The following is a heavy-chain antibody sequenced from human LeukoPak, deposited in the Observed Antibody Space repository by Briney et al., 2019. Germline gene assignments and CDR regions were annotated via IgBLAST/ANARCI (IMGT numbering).Heavy chain of an antibody. J-gene: IGHJ3*02. Sequence: ASVKVSCKASGATFSSYAISWERQAPGPGLEWMGRIIPILGIANYAQKFQGRVTITADKSTSTAYMELSSLRSEDTAVYYCARTPAYGDSPVDAFDIWGQGTMVTVSS. CDR1: GATFSSYA. V-gene: IGHV1-69*04. D-gene: IGHD4-17*01. CDR3: ARTPAYGDSPVDAFDI. CDR2: IIPILGIA.